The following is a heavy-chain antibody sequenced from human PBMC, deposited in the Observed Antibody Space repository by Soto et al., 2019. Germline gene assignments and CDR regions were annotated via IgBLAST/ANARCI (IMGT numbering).Heavy chain of an antibody. D-gene: IGHD6-13*01. CDR2: MSPNSGNT. J-gene: IGHJ4*02. CDR3: ARGIEAGFDC. V-gene: IGHV1-8*01. CDR1: GYTFTSLA. Sequence: GASVKVSCKTSGYTFTSLAINWVRQATGQGLEWLGWMSPNSGNTAYAQKFQGRVTMTRDTSMSTVYMELSSLTSEDTAVYYGARGIEAGFDCWGQGTRVTVAS.